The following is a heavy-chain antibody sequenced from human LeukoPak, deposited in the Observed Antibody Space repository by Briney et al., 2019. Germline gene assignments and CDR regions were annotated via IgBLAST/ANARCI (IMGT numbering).Heavy chain of an antibody. Sequence: GASVKVSCKASGYTFNSFFIHWVRRAPGQGLEWMGWINPNSGGVNYAQTFQGRIALTRDTSATTVYMELTSLTSDDTAVYYCARGGVYSSSSEDYWGLGTLVTVSS. CDR1: GYTFNSFF. V-gene: IGHV1-2*02. CDR2: INPNSGGV. D-gene: IGHD6-6*01. J-gene: IGHJ4*02. CDR3: ARGGVYSSSSEDY.